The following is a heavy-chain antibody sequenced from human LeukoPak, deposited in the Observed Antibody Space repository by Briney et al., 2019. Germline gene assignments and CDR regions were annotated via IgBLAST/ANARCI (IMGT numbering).Heavy chain of an antibody. Sequence: PSETLSLTCAVYGGSFSGYYWSWIRQPPGKGLEWIGEINHSGSTNYNPSLKSRVTISVDTSKNRFSLKLSSVTAADTAVYYCARDLDTEDYWGQGTLVTVSS. J-gene: IGHJ4*02. CDR3: ARDLDTEDY. CDR2: INHSGST. D-gene: IGHD5-18*01. V-gene: IGHV4-34*01. CDR1: GGSFSGYY.